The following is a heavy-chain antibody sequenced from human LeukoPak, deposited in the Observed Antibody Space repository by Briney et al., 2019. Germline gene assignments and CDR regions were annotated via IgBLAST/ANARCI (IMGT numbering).Heavy chain of an antibody. CDR2: ISGGGGST. J-gene: IGHJ4*02. D-gene: IGHD1-26*01. CDR3: ARYGGSYWTLFDY. CDR1: GFIFTNYA. Sequence: GGSLRLSCAASGFIFTNYAMSWVRQAPGKGPEWVAAISGGGGSTSYADSVKGRFTISTDTSKNTVYLQMNSLRAEDTAIYYCARYGGSYWTLFDYWGQGTLVTVSS. V-gene: IGHV3-23*01.